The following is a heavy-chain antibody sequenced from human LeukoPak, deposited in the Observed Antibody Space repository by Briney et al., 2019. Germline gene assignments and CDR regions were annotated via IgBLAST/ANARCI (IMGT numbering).Heavy chain of an antibody. CDR1: GFTFRSSA. D-gene: IGHD3-22*01. CDR3: AKGVYYDNSGYYYFDS. Sequence: GGSRRLSCEASGFTFRSSAMSWVRQAPGKALEWVSGVSGNGGGTYYADSVKGHFTISRDNSKNTVFLQMNSLRAEDTALYYCAKGVYYDNSGYYYFDSWGQGTLVTVSS. V-gene: IGHV3-23*01. J-gene: IGHJ4*02. CDR2: VSGNGGGT.